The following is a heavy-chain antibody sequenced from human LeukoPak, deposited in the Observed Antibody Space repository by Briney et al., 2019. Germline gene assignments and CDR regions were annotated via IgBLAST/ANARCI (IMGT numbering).Heavy chain of an antibody. Sequence: PGGSLRLSCVASGFTFSSYWMSWVRQAPGKGLEWVANIKQDGSEKYYVDSVKGRFTISRDNAKNSLYLQMNSLRAEDKAVYYCARELEWLSLYYYYGMDVWGQGTTVTVS. CDR1: GFTFSSYW. J-gene: IGHJ6*02. CDR3: ARELEWLSLYYYYGMDV. V-gene: IGHV3-7*01. D-gene: IGHD3-3*01. CDR2: IKQDGSEK.